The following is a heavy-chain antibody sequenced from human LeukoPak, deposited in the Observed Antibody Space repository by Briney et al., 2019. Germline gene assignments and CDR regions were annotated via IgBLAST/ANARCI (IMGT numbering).Heavy chain of an antibody. V-gene: IGHV4-59*01. CDR2: VFYKGST. CDR1: GGSISSYY. J-gene: IGHJ6*03. Sequence: SETLSLTCSVSGGSISSYYWSWIRQSPGKGLEWIGYVFYKGSTNYNPSLKSRVSISVDTSKNQFSLRLSSVTAADTAVYYCARGNNYYFYYMDVWGKGATVTVSS. CDR3: ARGNNYYFYYMDV.